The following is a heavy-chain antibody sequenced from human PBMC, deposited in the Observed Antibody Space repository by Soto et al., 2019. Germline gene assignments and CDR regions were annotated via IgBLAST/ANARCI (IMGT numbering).Heavy chain of an antibody. D-gene: IGHD6-19*01. J-gene: IGHJ4*02. CDR1: GFTFSDYY. Sequence: GGSLRLSCAASGFTFSDYYMSWIRQAPGKGLEWVSAISGSGGSTYYADSVKGRFTISRDNSKNTLYLQMNSLRAEDTAVYYCAKDRGVIAVAGTDYWGQGTLVTVSS. CDR2: ISGSGGST. V-gene: IGHV3-23*01. CDR3: AKDRGVIAVAGTDY.